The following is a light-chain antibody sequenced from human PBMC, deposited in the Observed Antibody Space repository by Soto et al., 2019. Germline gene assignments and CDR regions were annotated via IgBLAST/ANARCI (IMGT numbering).Light chain of an antibody. CDR2: FAS. CDR3: QQYNNWPHT. J-gene: IGKJ2*01. Sequence: EIVMTQSPATLSVSPGERATLSCRASQSVSSKLAWFQQKPGQAPRLLISFASTRATDIPARFSGSGSGTEFTLIISSLQSEDFVVYYCQQYNNWPHTFGQGTKLEIK. V-gene: IGKV3-15*01. CDR1: QSVSSK.